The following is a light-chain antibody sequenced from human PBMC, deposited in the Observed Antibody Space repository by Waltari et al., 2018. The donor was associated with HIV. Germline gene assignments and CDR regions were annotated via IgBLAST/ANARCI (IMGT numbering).Light chain of an antibody. CDR2: VNGDGSH. V-gene: IGLV4-69*02. CDR3: QTWGTGIQV. J-gene: IGLJ3*02. CDR1: SGHSSYA. Sequence: QVVLTQSPFASASLGASVKLTCTLSSGHSSYAIAWHQQQSEKGPRYLMKVNGDGSHIKGDGIPDRFSGSSSVAERYLTISSLQFEDEADYYCQTWGTGIQVFGGGTKLTVL.